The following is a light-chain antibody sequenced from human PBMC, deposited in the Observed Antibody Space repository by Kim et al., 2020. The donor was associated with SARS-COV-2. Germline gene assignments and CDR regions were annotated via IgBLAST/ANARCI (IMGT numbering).Light chain of an antibody. Sequence: VSLSPGQTVTITCSGDKLGDKYSYWYQQQPGQAPVLVIYQDTKRPSGIPERFSGSNSGNTATLTITGAQAMDEADYYCQAWDNTWVFGGGTQLTVL. J-gene: IGLJ3*02. CDR2: QDT. CDR1: KLGDKY. V-gene: IGLV3-1*01. CDR3: QAWDNTWV.